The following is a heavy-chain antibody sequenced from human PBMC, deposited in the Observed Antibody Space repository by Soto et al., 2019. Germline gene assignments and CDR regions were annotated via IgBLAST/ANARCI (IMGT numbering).Heavy chain of an antibody. CDR3: ARIPGLSYAIDI. J-gene: IGHJ3*02. D-gene: IGHD2-21*01. CDR2: ISYSGTT. CDR1: GGSVTTSNYS. Sequence: QVQLQESGPGLVKPSETLSLTCTVSGGSVTTSNYSWNWIRPPHGKGLEWIGYISYSGTTKYNPSPPSRVTISVDTSRNPVSLNVNSVTSANRALYYCARIPGLSYAIDIWGQGTLITVSS. V-gene: IGHV4-61*01.